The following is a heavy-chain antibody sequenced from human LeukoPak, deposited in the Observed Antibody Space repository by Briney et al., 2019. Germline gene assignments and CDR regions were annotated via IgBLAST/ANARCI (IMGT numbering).Heavy chain of an antibody. J-gene: IGHJ4*02. V-gene: IGHV3-23*01. CDR1: GFSFTNYA. CDR3: AKANWVSNADAVW. CDR2: IRGGGEI. Sequence: GGSLRLSCAAAGFSFTNYAMSCVRQAPARGPGWVSSIRGGGEIFYEDSMKGRFTITRDDSRNTVYFPVNNLRVEDTAIYYCAKANWVSNADAVWWGQGTHVTVSS. D-gene: IGHD1-1*01.